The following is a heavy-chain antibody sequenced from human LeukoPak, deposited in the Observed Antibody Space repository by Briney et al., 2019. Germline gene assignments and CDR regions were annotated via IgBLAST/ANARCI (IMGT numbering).Heavy chain of an antibody. J-gene: IGHJ6*02. D-gene: IGHD2-2*01. Sequence: GGSLRLSCAVSGFIFSNYAMSWVRQAPGKGLEWVSTISGSGGSTYDADFVKGRFTISRDNPENTLYLQMNSLRAEDTAVYYCAKPPCTSCYLFRMDVWGQGTTVTVSS. V-gene: IGHV3-23*01. CDR1: GFIFSNYA. CDR2: ISGSGGST. CDR3: AKPPCTSCYLFRMDV.